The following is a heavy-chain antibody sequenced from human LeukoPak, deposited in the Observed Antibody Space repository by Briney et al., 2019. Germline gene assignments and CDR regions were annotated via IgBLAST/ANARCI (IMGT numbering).Heavy chain of an antibody. D-gene: IGHD3-10*01. V-gene: IGHV4-30-2*01. CDR2: IYHSGST. Sequence: PSQTLSLTCAVSGGSISSGGYSWSWIRQPPGKGLEWIGYIYHSGSTYYNPSLKSRVTISVDRSKNQFSLKLSSATAADTAVYYCARSGYYGSGSYYRRYFFDYWGQGTLVTVSS. J-gene: IGHJ4*02. CDR3: ARSGYYGSGSYYRRYFFDY. CDR1: GGSISSGGYS.